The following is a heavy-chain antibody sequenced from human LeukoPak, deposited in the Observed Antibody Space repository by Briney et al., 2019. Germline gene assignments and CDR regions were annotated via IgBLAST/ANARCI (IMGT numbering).Heavy chain of an antibody. V-gene: IGHV1-2*02. J-gene: IGHJ4*02. Sequence: ASVKVSCKAAGYTFTGYYVHWVRQAPGQGLEWMGWINPNSDGTHYAQKFQDRVTMTRDTSISSTYMELSRLKSDDTAVYYCVRDLGISGWYAPPLGYFDSWGQGTLVTVSS. D-gene: IGHD6-19*01. CDR3: VRDLGISGWYAPPLGYFDS. CDR1: GYTFTGYY. CDR2: INPNSDGT.